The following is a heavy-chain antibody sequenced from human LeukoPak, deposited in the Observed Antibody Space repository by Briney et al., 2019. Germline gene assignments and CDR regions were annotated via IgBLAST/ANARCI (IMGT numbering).Heavy chain of an antibody. Sequence: SETLSLTCTVSGGSISSYYWSWIRQPPGKGLDWIGYIHYSGSTNYNPSLKSRVTISVDTSKNQFSLKLSSVTAADTAVYYCARYCSGGDCYSKALDYWGQGILVTVSS. J-gene: IGHJ4*02. V-gene: IGHV4-59*01. CDR1: GGSISSYY. CDR2: IHYSGST. D-gene: IGHD2-15*01. CDR3: ARYCSGGDCYSKALDY.